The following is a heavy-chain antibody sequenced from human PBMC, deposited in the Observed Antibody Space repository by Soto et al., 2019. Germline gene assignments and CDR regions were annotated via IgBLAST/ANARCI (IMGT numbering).Heavy chain of an antibody. V-gene: IGHV4-39*01. CDR1: GGSISSSTYY. J-gene: IGHJ5*02. CDR2: FFIGGNT. D-gene: IGHD6-19*01. CDR3: ARHGVHSSGWAGP. Sequence: SETLSLTCTVSGGSISSSTYYWGWMRQPPGKGLEWIASFFIGGNTYYNPSLKSRVTISVDTSKNQFSLKLSSVTAADTAVYYCARHGVHSSGWAGPWGQGTLVTVSS.